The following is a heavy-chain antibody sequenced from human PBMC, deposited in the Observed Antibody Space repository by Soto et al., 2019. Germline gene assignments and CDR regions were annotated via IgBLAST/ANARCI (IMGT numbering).Heavy chain of an antibody. Sequence: ASVKVSCKASGGTFSSYTISWVRQAPGQGLEWMGRIIPILGIANYAQKFQGRVTITADKSTSTAYMELSSLRSEDTAVYYCGTNILLTGTNYYYYTDDWGKETTVNVSS. V-gene: IGHV1-69*02. CDR1: GGTFSSYT. D-gene: IGHD3-9*01. CDR2: IIPILGIA. CDR3: GTNILLTGTNYYYYTDD. J-gene: IGHJ6*03.